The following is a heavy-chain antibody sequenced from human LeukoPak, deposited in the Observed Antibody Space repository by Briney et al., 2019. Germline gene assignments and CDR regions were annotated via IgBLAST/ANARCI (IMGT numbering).Heavy chain of an antibody. J-gene: IGHJ6*03. CDR2: IIPIFGTA. CDR1: GGTFSSYA. Sequence: SVKVSCKASGGTFSSYAISWVRQAPGQGLEWMGGIIPIFGTANYAQKFQGRVTITTDESTSTAYMELSSLRPEDTAVYYCASQYSSSWYVDYYYYYMDVWGKGTTVTVSS. D-gene: IGHD6-13*01. V-gene: IGHV1-69*05. CDR3: ASQYSSSWYVDYYYYYMDV.